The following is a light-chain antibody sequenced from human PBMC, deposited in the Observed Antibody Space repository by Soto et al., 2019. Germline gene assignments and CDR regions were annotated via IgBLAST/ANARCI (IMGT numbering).Light chain of an antibody. CDR2: AAS. CDR3: QQSYSSYS. J-gene: IGKJ2*01. V-gene: IGKV1-39*01. Sequence: DIQLTQSPSSLSASVGDRVTITCRAGQSINNYLNWYQQKLGKAPKLLIHAASTLQSGVPSRFSGSGSGSHFTLTFSTLQPEDFGSYFWQQSYSSYSCGQGTKREIK. CDR1: QSINNY.